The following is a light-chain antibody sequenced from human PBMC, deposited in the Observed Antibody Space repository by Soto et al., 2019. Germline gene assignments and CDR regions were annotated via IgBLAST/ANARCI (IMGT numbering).Light chain of an antibody. J-gene: IGLJ3*02. CDR3: CSYAPISTVV. CDR1: SSDVGSYNL. V-gene: IGLV2-23*01. Sequence: QSALTQPASVSGSPGQSITISCTGTSSDVGSYNLVSWYQQHPGKAPKLMIYEDNKRPSGVSNRISGSKSGNTASLTISGLQAEDEAHYYCCSYAPISTVVFGGGTKLTVL. CDR2: EDN.